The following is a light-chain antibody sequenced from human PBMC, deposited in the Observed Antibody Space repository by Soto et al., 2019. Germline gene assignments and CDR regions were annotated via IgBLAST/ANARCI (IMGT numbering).Light chain of an antibody. CDR3: SSYSLITPYV. V-gene: IGLV2-23*02. CDR2: EVT. J-gene: IGLJ1*01. CDR1: SRDVGKYNL. Sequence: QSALTQPASVSGSPGQSVTISCTGTSRDVGKYNLVSWYQRFPGKAPKLMIFEVTKRPSGISDRFSGSKSGNTASLTISGLQAEDEADYYCSSYSLITPYVFGTGTKVTVL.